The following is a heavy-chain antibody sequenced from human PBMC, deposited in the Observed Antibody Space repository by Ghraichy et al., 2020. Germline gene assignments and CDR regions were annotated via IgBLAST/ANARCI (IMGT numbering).Heavy chain of an antibody. CDR1: GDSVSIAGYY. V-gene: IGHV4-31*02. CDR3: ARENRYGSRPPYAFDI. Sequence: SQTLSLTCAVSGDSVSIAGYYWTWIRQRPGKALEWLAYIYSSGSTYYNPSLSNRLSISFDTSQNHFSLSLTSATAADTAIYYCARENRYGSRPPYAFDIWGQGTMVTVSS. D-gene: IGHD5-24*01. CDR2: IYSSGST. J-gene: IGHJ3*02.